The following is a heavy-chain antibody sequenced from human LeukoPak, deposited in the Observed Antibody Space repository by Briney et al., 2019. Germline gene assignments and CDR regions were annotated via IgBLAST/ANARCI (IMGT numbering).Heavy chain of an antibody. D-gene: IGHD4-17*01. Sequence: GGSLRLSCAASGFTFSSYSMNWVRQAPGKGLEWVSSISSSSSYIYYADSVKGRFTISRDNAKNPLYLQMNSLRAEDTAVYYCARYYGDYGRWFDPWGQGTLVTVSS. CDR3: ARYYGDYGRWFDP. CDR2: ISSSSSYI. CDR1: GFTFSSYS. V-gene: IGHV3-21*01. J-gene: IGHJ5*02.